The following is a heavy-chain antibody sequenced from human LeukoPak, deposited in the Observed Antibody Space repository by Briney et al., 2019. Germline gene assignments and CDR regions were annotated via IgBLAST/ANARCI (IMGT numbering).Heavy chain of an antibody. V-gene: IGHV3-48*04. CDR1: GFTFSTYN. CDR3: AKGSHPGSGSYYKGNFDY. J-gene: IGHJ4*02. Sequence: GGSLRLSCAASGFTFSTYNKNWVRQAPGKGLEWISYISSSSSTIYYADSVKGRFTISRDNAKNSLFLQMNSLRAEDTALYYCAKGSHPGSGSYYKGNFDYWGQGTLVTVSS. D-gene: IGHD3-10*01. CDR2: ISSSSSTI.